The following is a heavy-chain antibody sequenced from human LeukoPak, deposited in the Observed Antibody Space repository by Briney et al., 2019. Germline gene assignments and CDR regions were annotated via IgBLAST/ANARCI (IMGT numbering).Heavy chain of an antibody. Sequence: PSETLSLTCTVSGGSIGSYYWSWIRQPAGKGLEWIGRIYTSGSTNYNPSLKSRVTMSVDTSKNQFSLKLSSVTAADTAVYYCARGPTTVRTNWFDPWGQGTLVTVSS. CDR2: IYTSGST. D-gene: IGHD3-10*01. CDR3: ARGPTTVRTNWFDP. CDR1: GGSIGSYY. J-gene: IGHJ5*02. V-gene: IGHV4-4*07.